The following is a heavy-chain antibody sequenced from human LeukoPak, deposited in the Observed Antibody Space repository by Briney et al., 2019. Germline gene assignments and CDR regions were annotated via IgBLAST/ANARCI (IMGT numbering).Heavy chain of an antibody. CDR3: ARDDDRAREIDY. D-gene: IGHD3-22*01. J-gene: IGHJ4*02. V-gene: IGHV3-48*02. CDR1: GFSFSSYS. CDR2: ISSSSSTI. Sequence: GGSLRLSCAASGFSFSSYSMNSVRQAPGKGLEWVSYISSSSSTIYHADSVKGRFTISRDNAKNSLYLQMNSLRDEDTAVYYCARDDDRAREIDYWGQGTLVTVSS.